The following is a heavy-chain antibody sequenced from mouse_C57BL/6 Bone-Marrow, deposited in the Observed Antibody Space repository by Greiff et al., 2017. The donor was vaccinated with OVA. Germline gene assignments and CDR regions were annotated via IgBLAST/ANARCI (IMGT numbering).Heavy chain of an antibody. V-gene: IGHV5-4*01. Sequence: EVHLVESGGGLVQPGGSLKLSCAASGFTFSSYAMSWVRQTPEKRLEWVATISDGGSYTYYPDNVKGRFTISRDNAKNNLYLQMSHLKSEDTAMYYCARDGYPSWFAYWGQGTLVTVSA. CDR2: ISDGGSYT. CDR1: GFTFSSYA. D-gene: IGHD2-2*01. J-gene: IGHJ3*01. CDR3: ARDGYPSWFAY.